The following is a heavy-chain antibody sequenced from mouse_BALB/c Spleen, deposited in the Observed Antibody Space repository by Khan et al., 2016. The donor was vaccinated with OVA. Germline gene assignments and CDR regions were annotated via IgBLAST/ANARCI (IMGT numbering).Heavy chain of an antibody. CDR3: TRSGYGSFAY. CDR2: INPNNGGS. D-gene: IGHD2-2*01. J-gene: IGHJ3*01. Sequence: QVHVKQSGAELVKPGASVKLSCKASGYTFTSYYMYWVKQRPGQGLEWIGEINPNNGGSNCNEKFKSKATLTVDKSSSTAYMQLSSLTSEDSAVYYCTRSGYGSFAYWGQGTLVTVSA. V-gene: IGHV1S81*02. CDR1: GYTFTSYY.